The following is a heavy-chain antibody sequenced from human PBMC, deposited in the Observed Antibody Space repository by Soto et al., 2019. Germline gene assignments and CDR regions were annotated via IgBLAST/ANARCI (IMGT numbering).Heavy chain of an antibody. CDR2: IYYSGST. V-gene: IGHV4-31*02. CDR3: AREINYYGDADDYYSYGMDV. D-gene: IGHD4-17*01. CDR1: GGSISSGGYY. Sequence: PSETRSLTCTVSGGSISSGGYYWSWIRQHPGKGLEWIGYIYYSGSTYYNPSLKSRVTISVDTSKNQFSLKLSSVTAADTAVYYCAREINYYGDADDYYSYGMDVWGQGTTVTGSS. J-gene: IGHJ6*02.